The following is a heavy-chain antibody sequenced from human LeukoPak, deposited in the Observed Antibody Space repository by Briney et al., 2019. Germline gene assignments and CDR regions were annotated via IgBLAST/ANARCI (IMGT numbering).Heavy chain of an antibody. CDR2: MNPNSGNT. V-gene: IGHV1-8*01. J-gene: IGHJ6*02. D-gene: IGHD2-2*01. Sequence: ASVTVSCTASGYTFTSYDINWVRQATGQGLEWMGWMNPNSGNTGYAQKFQGRVTMTRNTSISTAYMELSSLRSEDTAVYYCARVDIVVVPAAMTYYYYGMDVWGQGTTVTVSS. CDR3: ARVDIVVVPAAMTYYYYGMDV. CDR1: GYTFTSYD.